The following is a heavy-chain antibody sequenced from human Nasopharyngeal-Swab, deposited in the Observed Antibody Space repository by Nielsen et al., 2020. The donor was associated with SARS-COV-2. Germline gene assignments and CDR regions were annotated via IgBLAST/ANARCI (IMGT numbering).Heavy chain of an antibody. CDR3: ARGMGAYDFWSGYYTGRGYYYYGMDV. CDR2: ISGSATNT. J-gene: IGHJ6*02. D-gene: IGHD3-3*01. CDR1: GFSCSIYA. V-gene: IGHV3-23*01. Sequence: GESLKISCAASGFSCSIYAMSWVRQPPGKGLEWVSTISGSATNTYYADSVKGRFTISRDNSKNTLYLQMNSLRAEDTAVYYCARGMGAYDFWSGYYTGRGYYYYGMDVWGQGTTVTVSS.